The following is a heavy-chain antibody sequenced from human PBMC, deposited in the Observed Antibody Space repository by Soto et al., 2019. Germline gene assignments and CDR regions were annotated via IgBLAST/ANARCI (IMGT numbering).Heavy chain of an antibody. CDR1: GGSFSCYY. Sequence: SETLSLTCAVYGGSFSCYYWSWIRQPPGKGLEWIGEINNRGSTSCNPSLKSRVTVSVDTSKNQFSLRLSSVTAADTAVYYCARGREYYDRGAFDIWGQGTMVTVSS. CDR2: INNRGST. J-gene: IGHJ3*02. V-gene: IGHV4-34*01. D-gene: IGHD3-22*01. CDR3: ARGREYYDRGAFDI.